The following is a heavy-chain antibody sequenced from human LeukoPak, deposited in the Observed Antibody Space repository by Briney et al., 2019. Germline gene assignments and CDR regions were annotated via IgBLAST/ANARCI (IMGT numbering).Heavy chain of an antibody. CDR1: GFTFSSYW. V-gene: IGHV3-7*01. Sequence: GGSLRLSCAASGFTFSSYWMSWVRQAPGKGLEWVANINQAGSEKYYVDSVKGRFTISRDNAKNSLYLQMNSLRAEDTAVYYCARVRWNDVGHYFDYWGQGTLVTVSS. CDR2: INQAGSEK. J-gene: IGHJ4*02. D-gene: IGHD1-1*01. CDR3: ARVRWNDVGHYFDY.